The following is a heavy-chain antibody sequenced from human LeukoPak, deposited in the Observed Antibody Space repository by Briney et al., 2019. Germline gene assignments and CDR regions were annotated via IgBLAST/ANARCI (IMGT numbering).Heavy chain of an antibody. V-gene: IGHV3-7*05. CDR1: GFTFSSDW. J-gene: IGHJ4*02. Sequence: GGSLRLSCAASGFTFSSDWMSWVRQAPGKGLELVANIKQDGSEKYYVDSVKGRFTISRDNAKTSLYLQMNSLRAEDTAVYFCEKKTEDDFSTGYPFDYWGQGTLVTVSS. CDR3: EKKTEDDFSTGYPFDY. D-gene: IGHD3/OR15-3a*01. CDR2: IKQDGSEK.